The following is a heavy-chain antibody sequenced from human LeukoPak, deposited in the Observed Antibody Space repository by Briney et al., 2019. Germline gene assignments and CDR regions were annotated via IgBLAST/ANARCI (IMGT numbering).Heavy chain of an antibody. Sequence: GGSLRLSCAASGFPFSSYAMTWVCPAPGKGVEWVSDISVGGSNTYYADSVKGSFTISRDNSKATLYLQMNSLRAEDTAIYYCARNVEGYNDYWGQGTLVTVSS. V-gene: IGHV3-23*01. CDR2: ISVGGSNT. CDR3: ARNVEGYNDY. D-gene: IGHD5-24*01. CDR1: GFPFSSYA. J-gene: IGHJ4*02.